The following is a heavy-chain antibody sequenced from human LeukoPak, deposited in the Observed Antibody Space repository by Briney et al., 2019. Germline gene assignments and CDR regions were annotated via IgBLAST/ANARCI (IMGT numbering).Heavy chain of an antibody. D-gene: IGHD3-22*01. Sequence: GRSLRLSCAASGFTFSSYAMHWVRQAPGKGLEWVAVISYDGSNKYYADSVKGRFTISRDNSKNTLYLQMNSLRAEDTAVYYCARGEGIYHYDSSGYYSFDYWGQGTLVTVSS. V-gene: IGHV3-30-3*01. CDR2: ISYDGSNK. CDR1: GFTFSSYA. CDR3: ARGEGIYHYDSSGYYSFDY. J-gene: IGHJ4*02.